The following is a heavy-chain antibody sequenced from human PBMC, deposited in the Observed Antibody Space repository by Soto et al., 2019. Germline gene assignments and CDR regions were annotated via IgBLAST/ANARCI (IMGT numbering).Heavy chain of an antibody. CDR3: TTGPPYDYLDGMDV. J-gene: IGHJ6*02. Sequence: PGGSLSLSFAASGLTFSNAWMNWSRKAPGKGLEWVGRIKSKTDGGTTDYAAPVKGRFTISRDDSKNTLYLQMNSLKTEDTAVYYCTTGPPYDYLDGMDVWGQGTTVTGSS. V-gene: IGHV3-15*07. CDR1: GLTFSNAW. D-gene: IGHD4-17*01. CDR2: IKSKTDGGTT.